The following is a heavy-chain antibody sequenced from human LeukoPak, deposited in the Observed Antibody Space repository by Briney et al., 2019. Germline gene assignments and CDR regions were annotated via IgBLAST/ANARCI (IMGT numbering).Heavy chain of an antibody. CDR2: ISAYNGNT. D-gene: IGHD2-2*01. CDR1: GYTFTSYG. CDR3: ARDSCSSTSCSLLPSYYYYYYMDV. V-gene: IGHV1-18*01. J-gene: IGHJ6*03. Sequence: GASVKVSCKASGYTFTSYGISWVRQAPGQGLEWMGWISAYNGNTNYAQELQGRVTMTTDTSTSTAYMELRSLRSDDTAVYYCARDSCSSTSCSLLPSYYYYYYMDVWGKGTTVTVSS.